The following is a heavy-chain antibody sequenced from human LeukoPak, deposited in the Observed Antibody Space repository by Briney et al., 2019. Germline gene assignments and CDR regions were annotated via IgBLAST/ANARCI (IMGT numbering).Heavy chain of an antibody. CDR1: GASISPHY. Sequence: SETLSLTCTVSGASISPHYWSWIRQPPGKGLEWIGYIYFTGTTYYKPSLMSRLTISVDTSKNQFSLKLSSVTAADTAVYYCARGGSYYDSWGQGTLVTASS. CDR3: ARGGSYYDS. J-gene: IGHJ5*01. CDR2: IYFTGTT. D-gene: IGHD3-10*01. V-gene: IGHV4-59*11.